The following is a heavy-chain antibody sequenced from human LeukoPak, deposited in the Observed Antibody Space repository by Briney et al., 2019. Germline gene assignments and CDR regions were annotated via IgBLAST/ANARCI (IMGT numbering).Heavy chain of an antibody. CDR2: INSDGSST. J-gene: IGHJ6*02. Sequence: GGSLRLSCAASGFTFSSHWMHWVRQAPGKGLVWVSRINSDGSSTSYADSVKGRFTISRDNAKNTLYLQMNSLRAEDTAVYYCARGTPAYSGYDYHYYYYGMDVWGQGTTVTVSS. CDR3: ARGTPAYSGYDYHYYYYGMDV. CDR1: GFTFSSHW. V-gene: IGHV3-74*01. D-gene: IGHD5-12*01.